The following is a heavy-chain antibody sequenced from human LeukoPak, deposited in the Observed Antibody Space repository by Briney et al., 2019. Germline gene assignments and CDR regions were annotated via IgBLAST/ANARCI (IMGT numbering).Heavy chain of an antibody. J-gene: IGHJ4*02. D-gene: IGHD6-19*01. CDR3: ASLDASGWYYFDY. Sequence: SETLSLTCTVSGGSISSHYWSWIRQPPGKGLEWIGYIYFDGSTDYHTSLKGRLTISLDTPKNQFYMKLASVTAADTAVYYCASLDASGWYYFDYWGLGTLVTVSS. CDR1: GGSISSHY. CDR2: IYFDGST. V-gene: IGHV4-59*08.